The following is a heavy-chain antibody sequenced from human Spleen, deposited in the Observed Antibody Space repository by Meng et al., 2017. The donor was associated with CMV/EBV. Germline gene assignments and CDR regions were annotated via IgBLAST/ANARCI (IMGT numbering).Heavy chain of an antibody. Sequence: SGYTFAGYFIHWVRQAPGQGLEGMGWIDPKRGDANYAQRFQGRVTMTRDTSINTVYMEMTSLRSDDTAVYYCAKRAGYTSSWYEFDPWGQGTLVTVSS. CDR3: AKRAGYTSSWYEFDP. CDR2: IDPKRGDA. D-gene: IGHD6-13*01. V-gene: IGHV1-2*02. CDR1: GYTFAGYF. J-gene: IGHJ5*02.